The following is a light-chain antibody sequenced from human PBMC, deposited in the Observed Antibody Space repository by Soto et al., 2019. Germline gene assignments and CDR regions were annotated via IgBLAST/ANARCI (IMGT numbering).Light chain of an antibody. V-gene: IGLV2-11*01. CDR2: DVN. J-gene: IGLJ2*01. Sequence: QSALTQPRSVSGSPGQYVTISCTGTSSDVGGYNYVSWYQQHPGKAPKLMIYDVNERPSGVPDRVSGSKSGNTASLTISGLQAEDEADYYCCSYAGSYTWLFGRGTKLT. CDR3: CSYAGSYTWL. CDR1: SSDVGGYNY.